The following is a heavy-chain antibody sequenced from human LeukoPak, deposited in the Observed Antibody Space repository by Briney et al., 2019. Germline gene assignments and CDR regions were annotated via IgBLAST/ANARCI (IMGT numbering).Heavy chain of an antibody. CDR3: ARGPIIVVVPAALNWFDP. CDR1: GGSISSGGYY. CDR2: IYYSGST. D-gene: IGHD2-2*01. Sequence: PSQTLSLTCTVSGGSISSGGYYWSWIRQHPGKGLEWIGYIYYSGSTYYNPSLKSRVTISVDTSKNQFSLKLSSVTAADTAVYYCARGPIIVVVPAALNWFDPWGQGTLVTVSS. V-gene: IGHV4-31*03. J-gene: IGHJ5*02.